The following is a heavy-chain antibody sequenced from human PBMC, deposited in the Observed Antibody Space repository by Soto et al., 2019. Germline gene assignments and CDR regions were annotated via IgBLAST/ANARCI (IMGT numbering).Heavy chain of an antibody. CDR3: TTANYYYYGMDV. V-gene: IGHV3-15*07. J-gene: IGHJ6*01. CDR2: IKSKTDGGTT. Sequence: GKGLEWVGRIKSKTDGGTTDYAAPVKGRFTISRDDSKNTLYLQMNSLKTEDTAVYYCTTANYYYYGMDVXXXGTT.